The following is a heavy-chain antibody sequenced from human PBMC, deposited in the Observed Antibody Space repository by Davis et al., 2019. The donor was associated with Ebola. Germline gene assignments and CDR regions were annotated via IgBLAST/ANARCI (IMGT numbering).Heavy chain of an antibody. J-gene: IGHJ6*02. CDR2: ITWDGDYS. D-gene: IGHD1-1*01. V-gene: IGHV3-43D*03. CDR3: AKGDLERRYYYYYYGMED. CDR1: GFKFGDYA. Sequence: GESLKISCVASGFKFGDYAMHWVRQAPGKGLEWVSLITWDGDYSYYADSVKGRFTISRDNSKNSLYLQMNSLRPEDTALYYCAKGDLERRYYYYYYGMEDWGQGTTVTVSS.